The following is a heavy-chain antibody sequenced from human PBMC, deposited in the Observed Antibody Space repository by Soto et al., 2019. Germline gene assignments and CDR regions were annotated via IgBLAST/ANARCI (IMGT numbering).Heavy chain of an antibody. V-gene: IGHV3-30*18. CDR3: AKDWGIAVAAH. CDR1: GFTFSSTG. CDR2: ISHDGGNK. J-gene: IGHJ4*02. Sequence: GGSLRLSCAASGFTFSSTGMHWVRQAPGKGLEWVAVISHDGGNKYYGDSVKGRFTISRDNSKNTLYLQMNSLRADDTAVYYCAKDWGIAVAAHWGQGTLVTVSS. D-gene: IGHD6-19*01.